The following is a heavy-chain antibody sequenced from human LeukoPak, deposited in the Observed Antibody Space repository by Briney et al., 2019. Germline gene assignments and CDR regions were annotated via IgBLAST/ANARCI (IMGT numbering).Heavy chain of an antibody. V-gene: IGHV3-9*01. CDR1: GFTFDDYA. D-gene: IGHD1-26*01. J-gene: IGHJ6*03. Sequence: GGSLRLSCAASGFTFDDYAMHWVRHTPEKGLEWISGMSWNGNTIGYADSVKGRFTISRDNAKNSLYLQMNSLRPEDTALYYCAKDTSLGRGYFYMDVWGKGTTVTVSS. CDR3: AKDTSLGRGYFYMDV. CDR2: MSWNGNTI.